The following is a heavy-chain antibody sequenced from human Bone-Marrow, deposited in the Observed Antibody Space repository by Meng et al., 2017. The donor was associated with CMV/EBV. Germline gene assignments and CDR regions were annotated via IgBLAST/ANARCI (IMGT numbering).Heavy chain of an antibody. CDR3: ARAVSIVVVPAASYYYYGMDV. V-gene: IGHV1-18*01. J-gene: IGHJ6*02. CDR1: GYTFTSYG. CDR2: ISAYNGNT. D-gene: IGHD2-2*01. Sequence: ASVKVSCKASGYTFTSYGISWVRQAPGQGLEWMGWISAYNGNTNYAQKLQGRVTMTTDTSTSTAYMELRSLRSDDTAVYYCARAVSIVVVPAASYYYYGMDVWGQGTTVTVSS.